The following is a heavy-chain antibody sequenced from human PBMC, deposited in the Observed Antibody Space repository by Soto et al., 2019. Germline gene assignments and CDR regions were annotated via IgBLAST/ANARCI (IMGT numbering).Heavy chain of an antibody. V-gene: IGHV6-1*01. Sequence: SQTLSLTCVISGDSVSSTSTAWSWIRQSPSRGLEWLGRTYYRSNWYTDYAVSVKSRITISPDTSKNQFSLQLNSVTPEDTAVYYCARGSYYSGCFWGQGTLVTVSS. J-gene: IGHJ4*02. D-gene: IGHD6-19*01. CDR2: TYYRSNWYT. CDR1: GDSVSSTSTA. CDR3: ARGSYYSGCF.